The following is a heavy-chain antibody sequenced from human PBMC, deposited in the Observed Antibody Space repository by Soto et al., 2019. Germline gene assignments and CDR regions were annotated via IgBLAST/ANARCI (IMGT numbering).Heavy chain of an antibody. CDR2: IYHSGST. CDR3: ARACSSTSCFYYYGMDV. Sequence: PSETLSLTCAVSGGSISSSNWWSWVRQPPGXGLEWIGEIYHSGSTNYNPSLKSRVTISVDKSKNQFSLKLSSVTAADTAVYYCARACSSTSCFYYYGMDVWGQGTTVTVSS. J-gene: IGHJ6*02. V-gene: IGHV4-4*02. CDR1: GGSISSSNW. D-gene: IGHD2-2*01.